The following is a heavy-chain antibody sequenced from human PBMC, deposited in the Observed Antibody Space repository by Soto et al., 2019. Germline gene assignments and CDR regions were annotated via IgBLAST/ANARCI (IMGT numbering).Heavy chain of an antibody. Sequence: ASVKVSCKASGYTFTSYGISWVRQAPGQGLEWMGWISAYNGNTNYAQKLQGRVTMTTDTSTSTAYMELRSLRSDDTAVYYCARVDRNYDFWSGYKYHNWFDPWGQGTLVTVSS. J-gene: IGHJ5*02. V-gene: IGHV1-18*01. D-gene: IGHD3-3*01. CDR2: ISAYNGNT. CDR1: GYTFTSYG. CDR3: ARVDRNYDFWSGYKYHNWFDP.